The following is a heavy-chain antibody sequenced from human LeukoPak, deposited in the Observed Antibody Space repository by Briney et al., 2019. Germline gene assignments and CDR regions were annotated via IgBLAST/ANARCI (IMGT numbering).Heavy chain of an antibody. CDR1: GFTFSSYA. CDR3: AKSGTAMVIRYYMDV. CDR2: FSGSGGST. D-gene: IGHD5-18*01. V-gene: IGHV3-23*01. J-gene: IGHJ6*03. Sequence: PGGSLRLSCAASGFTFSSYAMSWVRQAPGKGLECISGFSGSGGSTYYADSVKGRFTISRDNSKNTLYLQMNSLRAEDTAVYYCAKSGTAMVIRYYMDVWGKGTTVTVSS.